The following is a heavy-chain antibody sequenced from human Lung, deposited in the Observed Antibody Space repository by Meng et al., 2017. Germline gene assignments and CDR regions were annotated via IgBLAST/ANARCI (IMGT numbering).Heavy chain of an antibody. Sequence: VHLVVYGGGLVQAGGFPRLFCGAFGSNSGAYIMHWGRESPWTGLEWISRIVSDGGITTYADAVKGRFTAYRDNAKNTLYLQMNSLGADDTAVYYCARDLAWVLFDYWGQGALVTVSS. D-gene: IGHD3-3*01. CDR3: ARDLAWVLFDY. V-gene: IGHV3-74*01. CDR2: IVSDGGIT. J-gene: IGHJ4*02. CDR1: GSNSGAYI.